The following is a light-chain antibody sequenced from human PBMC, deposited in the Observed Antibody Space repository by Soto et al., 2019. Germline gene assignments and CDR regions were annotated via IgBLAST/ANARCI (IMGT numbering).Light chain of an antibody. J-gene: IGKJ2*01. CDR2: RVY. V-gene: IGKV2-30*01. CDR1: QSLVDSDGNTF. Sequence: DIVMTQSPFSLPVTLGQPASISCRSSQSLVDSDGNTFLSWFQQRPGQSPRRLIHRVYDRDSGVPDRFSGSGSGTDFTLRISRVEAEDIGVYYFMQGRQWQYTFGQGTQLEIK. CDR3: MQGRQWQYT.